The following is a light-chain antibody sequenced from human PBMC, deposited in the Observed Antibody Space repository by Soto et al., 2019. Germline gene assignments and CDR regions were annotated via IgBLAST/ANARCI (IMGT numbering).Light chain of an antibody. J-gene: IGKJ5*01. CDR3: QQYKSWWPIT. CDR1: QNIDNK. CDR2: NAV. V-gene: IGKV3-15*01. Sequence: EIMLTQSPATLSVYPGERATLSCRASQNIDNKLVWYQQKPGQAPSLLLSNAVTRAPGIPARFSGSGFGTEFTLTISSLQPEDFAIYYCQQYKSWWPITFGQGTRLEI.